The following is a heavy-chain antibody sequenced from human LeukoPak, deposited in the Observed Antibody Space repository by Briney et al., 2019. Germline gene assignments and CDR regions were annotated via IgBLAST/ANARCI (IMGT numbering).Heavy chain of an antibody. D-gene: IGHD6-19*01. CDR3: AKCSRPGHTSGWCNWLDP. CDR2: ITSGGGT. Sequence: QSGGSLRLSCAASGFTVSSDAMNWVRQAPGKGLEWVSAITSGGGTYYADSVKGRFTISRDNSKNTIYLQMNSLRAEDTAVYYCAKCSRPGHTSGWCNWLDPWGQGTLVTVSS. J-gene: IGHJ5*02. CDR1: GFTVSSDA. V-gene: IGHV3-23*01.